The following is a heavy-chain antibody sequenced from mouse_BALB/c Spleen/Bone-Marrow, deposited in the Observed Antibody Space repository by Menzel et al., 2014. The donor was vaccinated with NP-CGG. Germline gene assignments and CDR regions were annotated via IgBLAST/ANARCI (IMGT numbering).Heavy chain of an antibody. J-gene: IGHJ3*01. CDR3: ARSGGNYVSFAD. Sequence: VQLQQSGAELVKPGAPVKLSCKASGYTFTSYWMNWVKQRPGRGLEWIGRIDPSDSETHYNQKYKDKAKLPVDKSSSTAYIQLSSVTSEDSAVYYCARSGGNYVSFADWGQETLVTVSA. CDR2: IDPSDSET. V-gene: IGHV1-69*02. CDR1: GYTFTSYW. D-gene: IGHD2-1*01.